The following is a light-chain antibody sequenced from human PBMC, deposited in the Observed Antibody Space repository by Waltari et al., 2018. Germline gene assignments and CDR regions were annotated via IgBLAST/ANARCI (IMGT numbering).Light chain of an antibody. CDR1: QSIGTN. CDR2: GES. J-gene: IGKJ2*01. V-gene: IGKV3-15*01. CDR3: QQYNKWLGYS. Sequence: IVMTQSPATLSLSPGERATLSCSASQSIGTNLAWFQEKPGQAPRLLIYGESPRATGVPARFSGSGSGTDFTLVISSLQSEDFAVYYCQQYNKWLGYSFGQGTKLEIK.